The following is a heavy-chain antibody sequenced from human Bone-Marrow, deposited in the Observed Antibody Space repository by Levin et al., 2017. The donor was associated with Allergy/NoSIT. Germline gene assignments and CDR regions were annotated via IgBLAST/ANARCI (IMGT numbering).Heavy chain of an antibody. D-gene: IGHD2-15*01. CDR1: GFTFSGYW. CDR2: IYNDGSTT. Sequence: GASVKVSCSASGFTFSGYWMHWVRQAPGKGLEWVSRIYNDGSTTNYADSVKGRFTISRDNAKNTLYLQMSSLRAEDTAVYYCVRDRGSSSLYLDVWGTGTTVIVSS. CDR3: VRDRGSSSLYLDV. J-gene: IGHJ6*03. V-gene: IGHV3-74*01.